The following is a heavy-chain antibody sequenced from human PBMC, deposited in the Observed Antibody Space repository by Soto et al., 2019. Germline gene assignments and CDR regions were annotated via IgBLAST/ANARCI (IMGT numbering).Heavy chain of an antibody. J-gene: IGHJ6*02. D-gene: IGHD6-13*01. CDR3: ARRGYSSSWYYYYYYGMDV. V-gene: IGHV1-8*01. Sequence: QVQLVQSGAEVKKPGASVKVSCKASGYTFTSYDINWVRQATGQGLEWMGWMNPNSGNTGYAQKFQGRVTMTRNTFRSTAYRELSSLRSEDTAVYYCARRGYSSSWYYYYYYGMDVWGQGTTVTVSS. CDR2: MNPNSGNT. CDR1: GYTFTSYD.